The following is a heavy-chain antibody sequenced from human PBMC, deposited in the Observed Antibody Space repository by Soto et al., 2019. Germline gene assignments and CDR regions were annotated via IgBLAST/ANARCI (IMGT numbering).Heavy chain of an antibody. CDR3: ARGYSSAWSEDEAVFDY. J-gene: IGHJ4*02. Sequence: QLQLVESGGGVVQPGRSLRISCSASGFSLSNYVMHWVRQAPGKGPERVAVMWYDGTNIYYADSVKGRFTISRDNSKDTLFLQMNNLRAEDTAVYYCARGYSSAWSEDEAVFDYWGQGTLVTVSP. D-gene: IGHD6-19*01. CDR1: GFSLSNYV. CDR2: MWYDGTNI. V-gene: IGHV3-33*01.